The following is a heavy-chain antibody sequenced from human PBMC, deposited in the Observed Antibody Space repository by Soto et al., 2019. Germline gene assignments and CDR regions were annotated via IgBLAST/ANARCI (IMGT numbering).Heavy chain of an antibody. Sequence: EVQLVESGGGLVQPGGSLRLSCAGSGFVFSSYWMHWVRQVPGKGLVWVSRITNDGSSTTYADSVNGRFTISRDNAKNTLYLQMNSIGAGETAVYYCVRGMKGSRDFDLWGRGTLVTVSS. J-gene: IGHJ2*01. CDR3: VRGMKGSRDFDL. V-gene: IGHV3-74*01. CDR1: GFVFSSYW. CDR2: ITNDGSST.